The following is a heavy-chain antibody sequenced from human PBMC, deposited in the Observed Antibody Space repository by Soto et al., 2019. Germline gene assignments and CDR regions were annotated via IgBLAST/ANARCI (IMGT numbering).Heavy chain of an antibody. CDR2: IYYSGST. CDR3: ASGREWLSQDWFDS. CDR1: GGSISSGGYY. D-gene: IGHD3-3*01. V-gene: IGHV4-31*03. J-gene: IGHJ5*01. Sequence: SETLSLTCTVSGGSISSGGYYWSWIRQHPGKGLEWIGYIYYSGSTYYNPSLKSRVTISVDTSKNQFSLKLSSVTAADTAVYYCASGREWLSQDWFDSWGQGTLVTVSS.